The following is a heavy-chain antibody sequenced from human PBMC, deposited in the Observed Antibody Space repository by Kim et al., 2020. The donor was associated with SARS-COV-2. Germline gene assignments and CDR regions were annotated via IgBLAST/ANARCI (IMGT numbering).Heavy chain of an antibody. CDR2: INAGNGNT. V-gene: IGHV1-3*01. CDR1: GYTFTSYA. Sequence: ASVKVSCKASGYTFTSYAMHWVRQAPGQRLEWMGWINAGNGNTKYSQKFQGRVTITRDTSASTAYMELSSLRSEDTAVYYCARENSPGHYYYGMDVWGQGTTVTVSS. CDR3: ARENSPGHYYYGMDV. J-gene: IGHJ6*02.